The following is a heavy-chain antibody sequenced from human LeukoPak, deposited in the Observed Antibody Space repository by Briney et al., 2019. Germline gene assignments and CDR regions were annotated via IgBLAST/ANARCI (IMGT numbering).Heavy chain of an antibody. CDR3: ARESDHSVSQVDFDL. CDR2: TRYDGSNK. D-gene: IGHD1-14*01. V-gene: IGHV3-30*02. J-gene: IGHJ3*01. Sequence: GGSLRLSCAASGFTFSSYGMYWVRQAPGKGLEWVAFTRYDGSNKYYADSVKGRFTISRDNAKNSLYLQMNSLRAEDTAVYYCARESDHSVSQVDFDLWGQGTMVTVSS. CDR1: GFTFSSYG.